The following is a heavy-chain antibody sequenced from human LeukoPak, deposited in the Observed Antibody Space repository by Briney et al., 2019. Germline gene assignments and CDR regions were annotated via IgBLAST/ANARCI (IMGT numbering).Heavy chain of an antibody. CDR1: GGSISSSSYY. V-gene: IGHV4-39*01. D-gene: IGHD3-10*01. J-gene: IGHJ4*02. CDR3: ARCGDGLPCDFDN. Sequence: SETLSLTCTVSGGSISSSSYYWGWIRQPPGKGLEWIGSIYYSGSTYYNPSLKSRVTISVDTSKNQFSLKLSSVTAADTAMYYCARCGDGLPCDFDNWGQGTLVTVSS. CDR2: IYYSGST.